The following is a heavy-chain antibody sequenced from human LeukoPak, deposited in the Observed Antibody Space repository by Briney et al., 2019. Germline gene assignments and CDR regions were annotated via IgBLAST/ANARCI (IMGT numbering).Heavy chain of an antibody. CDR1: GFTFSSYW. J-gene: IGHJ4*02. CDR3: AKDRWSSSANYFDY. Sequence: GGSLRLSCAASGFTFSSYWMSWVRQAPGKGLEWVSGISGSGFGTFYADSVKGRFTISRDNSMNTMYMQMKSLRAEDTAVYYCAKDRWSSSANYFDYWGQGTLVTVSS. CDR2: ISGSGFGT. V-gene: IGHV3-23*01. D-gene: IGHD2-2*01.